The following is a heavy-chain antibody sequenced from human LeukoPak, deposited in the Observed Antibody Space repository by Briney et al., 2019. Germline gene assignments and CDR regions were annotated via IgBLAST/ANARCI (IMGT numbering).Heavy chain of an antibody. CDR1: GGSISSYY. CDR3: ARDPRGGTSRDNWFDP. CDR2: IYYSGST. Sequence: PSETLSLTCTVSGGSISSYYWSWIRQPPGKGLEWIGYIYYSGSTNYNPSLKSRVAISVDTSKNQFSLKLNSVTAADTAVYYCARDPRGGTSRDNWFDPWGQGTLVTVSS. V-gene: IGHV4-59*01. D-gene: IGHD1-1*01. J-gene: IGHJ5*02.